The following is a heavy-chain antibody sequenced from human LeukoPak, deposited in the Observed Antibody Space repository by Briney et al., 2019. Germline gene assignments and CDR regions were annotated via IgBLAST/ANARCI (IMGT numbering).Heavy chain of an antibody. J-gene: IGHJ6*03. Sequence: GGSLRLSCAASGFTFSSYAMSWVRQAPGKGLEWVASINGRGATTYYADSVKGRFTISRDNSKNTLYLQMNSLRADDTAVYSCAKAPATGEGYYYYYMDVWGKGTMVTVSS. D-gene: IGHD7-27*01. CDR1: GFTFSSYA. V-gene: IGHV3-23*01. CDR2: INGRGATT. CDR3: AKAPATGEGYYYYYMDV.